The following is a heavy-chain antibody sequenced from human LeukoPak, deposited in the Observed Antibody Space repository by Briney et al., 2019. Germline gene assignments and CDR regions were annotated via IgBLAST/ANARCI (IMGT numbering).Heavy chain of an antibody. CDR2: IRDTGSNR. Sequence: PGGSLRLSCAASGFTFSSSGMHWVRQAPGKGLDWVAFIRDTGSNRYYADSVKGRFTISRDNSKNTLCLQMNSLRVEDTAVFYCARDRGNSHYYNMDVWGQGTTVTVSS. CDR3: ARDRGNSHYYNMDV. CDR1: GFTFSSSG. J-gene: IGHJ6*02. D-gene: IGHD3-10*01. V-gene: IGHV3-30*02.